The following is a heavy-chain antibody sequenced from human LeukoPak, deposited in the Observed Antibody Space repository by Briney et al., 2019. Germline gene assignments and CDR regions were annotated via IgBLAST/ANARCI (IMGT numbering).Heavy chain of an antibody. V-gene: IGHV3-73*01. J-gene: IGHJ4*02. D-gene: IGHD6-6*01. CDR3: TYTSSSGVVY. CDR2: IRNKANNYAT. Sequence: GGSLKLSCAASGFTFSVSAMYWVRQASGKGLEWVGRIRNKANNYATAYAASLKGRFTISRDDSKNTAYLQMNSLETEDTAMYYCTYTSSSGVVYWGQGTLVTVSS. CDR1: GFTFSVSA.